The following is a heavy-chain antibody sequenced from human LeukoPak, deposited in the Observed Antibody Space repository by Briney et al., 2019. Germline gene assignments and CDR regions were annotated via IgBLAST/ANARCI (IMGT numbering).Heavy chain of an antibody. J-gene: IGHJ4*02. CDR3: AKDTGYYYDSSNYWV. CDR2: IGTAGDT. V-gene: IGHV3-13*01. D-gene: IGHD3-22*01. CDR1: GFTFSSYD. Sequence: PGGSLRLSCAASGFTFSSYDMHWVRQATGKGLEWVSAIGTAGDTYYPGSVKGQFTISRDNAKNSLYLQMNSLRAEDTALYYCAKDTGYYYDSSNYWVWGQGTLVTVSS.